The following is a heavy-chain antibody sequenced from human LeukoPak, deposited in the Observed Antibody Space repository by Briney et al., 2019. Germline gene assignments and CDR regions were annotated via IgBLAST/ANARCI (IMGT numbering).Heavy chain of an antibody. J-gene: IGHJ5*02. D-gene: IGHD2-15*01. Sequence: PGGSLRLSCAASGFTFSSYSMNWVRQAPGKGLEWVAVIWYDGSNKYYADSVKGRFTISRDNSKNTLYLQMNSLRAEDTAVYYCARRYCSGGSCYSFRGDWFDPWGQGTLVTVSS. CDR1: GFTFSSYS. V-gene: IGHV3-33*08. CDR3: ARRYCSGGSCYSFRGDWFDP. CDR2: IWYDGSNK.